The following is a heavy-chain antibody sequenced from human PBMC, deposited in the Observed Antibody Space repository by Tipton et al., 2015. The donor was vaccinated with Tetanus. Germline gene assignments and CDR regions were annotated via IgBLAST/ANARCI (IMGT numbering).Heavy chain of an antibody. D-gene: IGHD2-2*01. CDR2: IGGSGATP. V-gene: IGHV3-23*01. Sequence: SLRLSCEASGFIFSSYAMSWVRQAPGMGLEWVSIIGGSGATPYYAESVRGRFTISRDISKSTLFLQMDGLRAEDSALYYCAKAFNACDWYFDLWGRGTLVTVSS. CDR3: AKAFNACDWYFDL. J-gene: IGHJ2*01. CDR1: GFIFSSYA.